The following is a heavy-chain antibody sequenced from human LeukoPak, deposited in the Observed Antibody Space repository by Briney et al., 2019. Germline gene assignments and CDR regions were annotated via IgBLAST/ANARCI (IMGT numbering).Heavy chain of an antibody. J-gene: IGHJ4*02. CDR3: ARQVDY. Sequence: SETLSLTCAVSGGSISSGGYSWSWIRQPPGKGLEWIGYIYQSGSTYYNPSLKSRVTISVDRSKNQFSLKLTSVTAADTAVYYCARQVDYWGQGTLVTVSS. CDR2: IYQSGST. CDR1: GGSISSGGYS. V-gene: IGHV4-30-2*01.